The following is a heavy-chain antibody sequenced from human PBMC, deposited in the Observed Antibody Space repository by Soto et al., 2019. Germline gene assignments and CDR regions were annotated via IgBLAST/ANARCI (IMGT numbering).Heavy chain of an antibody. CDR2: IYHSGST. V-gene: IGHV4-4*02. D-gene: IGHD2-21*01. CDR1: GGSISSSNW. Sequence: QVQLQESGPGLVKPSGTLSLSCAVSGGSISSSNWWSWVRQVPGKGLEWIGQIYHSGSTIYNPSLKSRVTISVDKSKNQFSRRLTSVTAADTAVYYCAKDLRWGYYWGQGTLVTVSS. CDR3: AKDLRWGYY. J-gene: IGHJ4*02.